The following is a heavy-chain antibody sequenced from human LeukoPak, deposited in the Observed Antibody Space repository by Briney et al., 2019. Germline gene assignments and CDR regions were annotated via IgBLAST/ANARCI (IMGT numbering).Heavy chain of an antibody. CDR2: FDPEDGET. CDR3: ATVDYYDSSGYYNFDY. D-gene: IGHD3-22*01. CDR1: GYTLTELS. V-gene: IGHV1-24*01. J-gene: IGHJ4*02. Sequence: ASVKVSCTVSGYTLTELSMHWVRQAPGKGLEWMGGFDPEDGETIYAQKFQGRVTMTEDTSTDTTYMELSSLRSEDTAVYYCATVDYYDSSGYYNFDYWGQGTLVTVSS.